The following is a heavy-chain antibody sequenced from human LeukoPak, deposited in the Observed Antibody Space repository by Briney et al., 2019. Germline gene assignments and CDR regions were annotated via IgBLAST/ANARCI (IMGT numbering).Heavy chain of an antibody. V-gene: IGHV3-33*01. Sequence: PGGSLRLSCAASGFTFSSYGMHWVRQAPGKGLEWVAVIWYDGSNKYYADSVKGRFTISRDNSKNTLYLQMNSLRAEDTAVYYCAREEAYCSSTSCYSLFDYWGQGTLVTVSS. CDR3: AREEAYCSSTSCYSLFDY. D-gene: IGHD2-2*01. CDR1: GFTFSSYG. CDR2: IWYDGSNK. J-gene: IGHJ4*02.